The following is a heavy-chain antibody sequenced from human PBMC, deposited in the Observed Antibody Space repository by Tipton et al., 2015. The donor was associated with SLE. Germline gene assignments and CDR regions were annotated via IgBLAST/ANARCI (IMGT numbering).Heavy chain of an antibody. J-gene: IGHJ4*02. CDR2: IYYSGST. V-gene: IGHV4-31*03. CDR1: GGSISSGGYY. Sequence: LRLSCTVSGGSISSGGYYWSWIRQHPGKGLEWIGYIYYSGSTYYNPSLKSRVTISVDTSKNQFSLKLSSVTAADTAVYYCARGADTATFFDYWGQGTLVTVSS. D-gene: IGHD5-18*01. CDR3: ARGADTATFFDY.